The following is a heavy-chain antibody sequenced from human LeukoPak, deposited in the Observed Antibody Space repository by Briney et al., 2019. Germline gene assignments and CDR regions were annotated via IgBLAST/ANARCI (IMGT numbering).Heavy chain of an antibody. CDR1: GGTFSSYA. V-gene: IGHV1-69*05. D-gene: IGHD2-15*01. CDR3: ARPAGGIVVGEGMDV. Sequence: ASVKVSCKASGGTFSSYAISWVRQAPGQGLEWMGGIIPIFGTANYAQKFQGRVTITTDESTSTAYMELSSLRSEDTAVYYCARPAGGIVVGEGMDVWGQGTTVTVYS. J-gene: IGHJ6*02. CDR2: IIPIFGTA.